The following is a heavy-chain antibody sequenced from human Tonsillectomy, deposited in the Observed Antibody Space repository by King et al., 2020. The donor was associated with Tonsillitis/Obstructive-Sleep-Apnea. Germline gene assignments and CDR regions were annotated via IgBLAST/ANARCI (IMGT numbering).Heavy chain of an antibody. V-gene: IGHV4-34*01. Sequence: VQLPQWGAGLLKPSETLSLTCAVYGGSFSGYYWSWIRQPPGKGLEWIGEINHSGSTNYNPSLKSRVTISVDTSKNQFSLKLSSVTAADTAVYYCARGAPGTTVRRFDPWGQGTLV. J-gene: IGHJ5*02. CDR3: ARGAPGTTVRRFDP. D-gene: IGHD4-11*01. CDR1: GGSFSGYY. CDR2: INHSGST.